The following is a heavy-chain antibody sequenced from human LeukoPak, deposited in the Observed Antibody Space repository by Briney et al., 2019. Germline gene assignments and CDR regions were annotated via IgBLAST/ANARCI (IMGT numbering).Heavy chain of an antibody. CDR3: ATYYDTTAYTFDC. CDR1: GVTFSSNW. CDR2: ISTDGSST. D-gene: IGHD3-22*01. Sequence: GGSLRLSCAASGVTFSSNWMHWVRQAPGKGLVWVSRISTDGSSTSYADSVKGRFTVSRHNAKNTLYLQTNSLTAEDTAVYYCATYYDTTAYTFDCRGQGTLVTVSS. V-gene: IGHV3-74*01. J-gene: IGHJ4*02.